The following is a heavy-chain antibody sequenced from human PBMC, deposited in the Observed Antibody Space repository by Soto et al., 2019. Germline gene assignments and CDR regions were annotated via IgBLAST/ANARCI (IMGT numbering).Heavy chain of an antibody. J-gene: IGHJ6*02. CDR2: IXWDDDR. V-gene: IGHV2-5*02. D-gene: IGHD2-2*01. CDR3: XXXXXXXXXXYEDYXXXXMDV. CDR1: GFSLSTSGVA. Sequence: QITLKESGPTLVKPTQTLTLTCTFSGFSLSTSGVAVGXXRQPXGKALEWLXLIXWDDDRRYSPSLKSRLTITKDISKNQVVXXXXXXXXXXXXXXXXXXXXXXXXXXYEDYXXXXMDVWGQGTTVTVSS.